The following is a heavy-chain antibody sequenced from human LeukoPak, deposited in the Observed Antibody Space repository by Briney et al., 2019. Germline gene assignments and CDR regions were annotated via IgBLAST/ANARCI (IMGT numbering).Heavy chain of an antibody. CDR3: ARVKLYCSSTSCRVFDP. D-gene: IGHD2-2*01. CDR2: ISAYNGNT. Sequence: ASVKVSCKASGYTFTSYGISWVRQAPGQGLEWMGWISAYNGNTNYAQKPQGRVTMTTDTSTSTAYMELRSLRSDDTAVYYCARVKLYCSSTSCRVFDPWGQGTLVTVSS. V-gene: IGHV1-18*01. J-gene: IGHJ5*02. CDR1: GYTFTSYG.